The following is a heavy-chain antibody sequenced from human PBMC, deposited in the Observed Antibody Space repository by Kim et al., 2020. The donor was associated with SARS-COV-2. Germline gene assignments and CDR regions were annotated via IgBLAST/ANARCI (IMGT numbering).Heavy chain of an antibody. Sequence: SLKSRGTISVDTSKNPFSLELSSVTDADTAVYYCARGDTIFGVVINAFDIWGQGTMVTVSS. CDR3: ARGDTIFGVVINAFDI. D-gene: IGHD3-3*01. J-gene: IGHJ3*02. V-gene: IGHV4-31*02.